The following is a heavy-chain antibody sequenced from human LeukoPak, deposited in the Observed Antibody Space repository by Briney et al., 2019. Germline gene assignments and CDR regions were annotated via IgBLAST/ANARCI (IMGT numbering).Heavy chain of an antibody. CDR3: ARDSGYYYYYYYMDV. J-gene: IGHJ6*03. CDR1: GFTFSSYS. Sequence: GGSLRLSCAASGFTFSSYSMNWVRQAPGKGLEWVSSISSSSYIYYADSVKGRFTISRDNAKNSLYLQMNSLRAEDTAVYYCARDSGYYYYYYYMDVWGKGTTVTVSS. CDR2: ISSSSYI. D-gene: IGHD3-22*01. V-gene: IGHV3-21*01.